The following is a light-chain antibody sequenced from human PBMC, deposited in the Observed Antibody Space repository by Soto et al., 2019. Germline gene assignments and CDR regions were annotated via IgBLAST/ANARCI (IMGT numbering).Light chain of an antibody. CDR1: QSVSTN. J-gene: IGKJ2*01. CDR2: GAS. V-gene: IGKV3-15*01. CDR3: QQYINWPPYT. Sequence: EIVMTQSPATPSVSLGERASLSRRASQSVSTNLAWYQQNRAQAPRPVIYGASTRATGVPARFSGSGSGTDFTHTISSLQSEDFAVYYWQQYINWPPYTLGQGTKLEIK.